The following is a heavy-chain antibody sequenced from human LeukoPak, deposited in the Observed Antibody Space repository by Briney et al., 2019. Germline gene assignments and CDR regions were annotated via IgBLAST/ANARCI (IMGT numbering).Heavy chain of an antibody. CDR1: GYTFTGYY. D-gene: IGHD3-10*01. CDR2: FDPEDGET. CDR3: ATVFYYGSGSYLGAFDI. J-gene: IGHJ3*02. Sequence: ASVKVSCKASGYTFTGYYMHWVRQAPGKGLEWMGGFDPEDGETIYAQKFQGRVTMTEDTSTDTAYMELSSLRSEDTAVYYCATVFYYGSGSYLGAFDIWGQGTMVTVSS. V-gene: IGHV1-24*01.